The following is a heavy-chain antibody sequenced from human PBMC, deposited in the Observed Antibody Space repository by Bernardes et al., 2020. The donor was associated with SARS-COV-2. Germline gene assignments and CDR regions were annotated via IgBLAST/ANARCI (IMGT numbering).Heavy chain of an antibody. J-gene: IGHJ6*02. D-gene: IGHD3-10*01. Sequence: GGSLRLSCAASGFTFDDSAMHWVRQTPGKGLEWVSGISWNSGSIAYADSVKGRFTISRDNAKNSLYLQMNSLRAEDTALYYCAKDRYYYGSGSYPPNYYYYGMDVWGQGTTVTGS. V-gene: IGHV3-9*01. CDR3: AKDRYYYGSGSYPPNYYYYGMDV. CDR1: GFTFDDSA. CDR2: ISWNSGSI.